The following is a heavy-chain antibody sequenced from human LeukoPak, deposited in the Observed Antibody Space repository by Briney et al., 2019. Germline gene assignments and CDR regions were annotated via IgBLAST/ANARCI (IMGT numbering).Heavy chain of an antibody. CDR3: ARDARGWSGFDY. J-gene: IGHJ4*02. Sequence: SETLSLTCSVSAGSISSYYWSWIRQPAGKGREWIGRIYTTGNTDYNPSLKSRVTMSVDTSKNQFSLNLSSVTAADTAVYYCARDARGWSGFDYWGQGTLVTVSS. CDR1: AGSISSYY. V-gene: IGHV4-4*07. CDR2: IYTTGNT. D-gene: IGHD3-3*01.